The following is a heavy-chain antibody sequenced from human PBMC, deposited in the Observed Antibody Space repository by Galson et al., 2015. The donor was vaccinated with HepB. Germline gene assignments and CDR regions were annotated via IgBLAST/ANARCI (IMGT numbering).Heavy chain of an antibody. CDR2: ISSSSSYI. V-gene: IGHV3-21*01. CDR3: ARDYSSGTDLDY. CDR1: GFTFSSYN. J-gene: IGHJ4*02. Sequence: SLRLSCAASGFTFSSYNMNWVRQAPGKGLEWVSSISSSSSYIYYADSVKGRFTISRDNAKNSLYLQMNSLRAEDTAVYYCARDYSSGTDLDYWGQGTLVTVSS. D-gene: IGHD1-1*01.